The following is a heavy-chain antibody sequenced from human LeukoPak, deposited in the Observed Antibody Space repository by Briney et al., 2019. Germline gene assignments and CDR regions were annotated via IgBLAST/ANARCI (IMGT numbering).Heavy chain of an antibody. J-gene: IGHJ3*02. CDR2: IYTSGST. Sequence: SETLSLTCTVSGGSISSYYWSWIRQPAGKGLEWIGRIYTSGSTNYNPSLKSRVTMSVGTSKNQFSLKLSSVTAADTAVYYCARDRSDFNWNWPARFAFDIWGQGTMVTVSS. CDR1: GGSISSYY. V-gene: IGHV4-4*07. CDR3: ARDRSDFNWNWPARFAFDI. D-gene: IGHD1-7*01.